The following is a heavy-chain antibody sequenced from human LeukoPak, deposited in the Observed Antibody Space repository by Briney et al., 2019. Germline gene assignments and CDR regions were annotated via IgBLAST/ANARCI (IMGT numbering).Heavy chain of an antibody. CDR3: ARNGDYAHFDY. CDR1: GGSISSYY. D-gene: IGHD4-17*01. V-gene: IGHV4-59*01. J-gene: IGHJ4*02. CDR2: FYYSGST. Sequence: PSETLSLTCTVSGGSISSYYWSWIRQPPGKGLEWIGYFYYSGSTNYNPSLKSRVTISVDTSKNQFSLKLSSVTAADTAVYYCARNGDYAHFDYWGQGTLVTVSS.